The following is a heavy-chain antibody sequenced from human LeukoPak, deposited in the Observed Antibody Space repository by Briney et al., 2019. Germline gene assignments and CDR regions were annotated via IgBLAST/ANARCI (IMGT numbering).Heavy chain of an antibody. CDR2: IYYSGST. Sequence: SETLSLTCTVSGGSIPSFYWTWIRQPPGKGLEGIGFIYYSGSTKYNPSLKSRLTMSVDTSKNQFSLKLSSVTAADTAVYYCARGTGAPLYYFDFWGQGTLVTVSS. J-gene: IGHJ4*02. CDR3: ARGTGAPLYYFDF. CDR1: GGSIPSFY. D-gene: IGHD3/OR15-3a*01. V-gene: IGHV4-59*01.